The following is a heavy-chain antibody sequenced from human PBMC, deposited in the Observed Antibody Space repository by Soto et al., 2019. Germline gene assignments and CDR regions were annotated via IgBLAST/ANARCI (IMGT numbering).Heavy chain of an antibody. CDR3: ARGKRIAVAGRRWFDP. CDR2: INHSGST. J-gene: IGHJ5*02. Sequence: QVQLQQWGAGLLKPSETLSLTCAVYGGSFCGYYWSWIRQPPGKGLEWIGEINHSGSTNYNPSLKSRVTISVDTSKNQFSLKLSSVTAADTAVYYCARGKRIAVAGRRWFDPWGQGTLVTVSS. D-gene: IGHD6-19*01. CDR1: GGSFCGYY. V-gene: IGHV4-34*01.